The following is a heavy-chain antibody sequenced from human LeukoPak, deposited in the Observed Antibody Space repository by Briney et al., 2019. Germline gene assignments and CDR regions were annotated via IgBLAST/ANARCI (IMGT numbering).Heavy chain of an antibody. V-gene: IGHV4-34*01. D-gene: IGHD3-10*01. J-gene: IGHJ6*03. CDR2: INHSGST. CDR3: ARQYGSGSYYHGYYYYYYMDV. CDR1: GGSFSGYY. Sequence: SETLSLTCAVYGGSFSGYYWSWTRQPPGKGLEWIGEINHSGSTNYNPSLKSRVTISVDTSKNQFSLKLSSVTAADTAVYYCARQYGSGSYYHGYYYYYYMDVWGKGTTVTISS.